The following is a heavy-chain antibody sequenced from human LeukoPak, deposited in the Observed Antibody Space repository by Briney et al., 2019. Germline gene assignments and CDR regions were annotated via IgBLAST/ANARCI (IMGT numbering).Heavy chain of an antibody. Sequence: SVKVSCKASGGTFSSYAISWVRQAPGQGLEWMGRIIPILGIANYAQKFQGRVTITADKSTSTAYMELSSLRSEDTAVYYCARQGSEVYYYGSEIFDYWGQGTLVTVSS. CDR3: ARQGSEVYYYGSEIFDY. CDR2: IIPILGIA. CDR1: GGTFSSYA. V-gene: IGHV1-69*04. J-gene: IGHJ4*02. D-gene: IGHD3-10*01.